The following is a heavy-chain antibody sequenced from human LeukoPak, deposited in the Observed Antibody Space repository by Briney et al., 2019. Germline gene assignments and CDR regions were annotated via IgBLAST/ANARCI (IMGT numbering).Heavy chain of an antibody. CDR2: ISTSSSYI. V-gene: IGHV3-21*04. CDR1: GFTFSSYS. J-gene: IGHJ4*02. CDR3: AGYEGGSYYRQFDY. Sequence: PGGSLRLSCAASGFTFSSYSMNWVRQAPGKGLEWVSSISTSSSYIYYADSVKGRFTISRDNSKNTLYLQMNSLRAEDTAVYYCAGYEGGSYYRQFDYWGQGTLVTVSS. D-gene: IGHD3-10*01.